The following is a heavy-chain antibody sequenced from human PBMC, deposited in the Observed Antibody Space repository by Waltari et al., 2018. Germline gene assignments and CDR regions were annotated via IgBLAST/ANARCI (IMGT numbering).Heavy chain of an antibody. CDR2: IYYSGST. J-gene: IGHJ5*02. CDR1: GGSISSYY. D-gene: IGHD2-15*01. V-gene: IGHV4-59*08. CDR3: ASLPKGFLTWFDP. Sequence: QVQLQESGPGLVKPSETLSLTCTVSGGSISSYYWSWIRQPPGKGLEWIGYIYYSGSTHYNPSLKSRVTISVDTSKNQFSLKLSSVTAADTAVYYCASLPKGFLTWFDPWGQGTLVTVSS.